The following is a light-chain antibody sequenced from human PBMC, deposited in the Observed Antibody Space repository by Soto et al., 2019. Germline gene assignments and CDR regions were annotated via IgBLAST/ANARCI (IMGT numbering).Light chain of an antibody. J-gene: IGKJ1*01. CDR3: QQYTSYPWT. Sequence: DIQMTQSPSTLSASVGDRVTIVCRASQSISNWLAWYQQKPGKAPKVLISGASSLESGVPSRFSGSGSGTEFTLTISSLQPDDFATYYCQQYTSYPWTFGQGTKGEI. CDR1: QSISNW. V-gene: IGKV1-5*02. CDR2: GAS.